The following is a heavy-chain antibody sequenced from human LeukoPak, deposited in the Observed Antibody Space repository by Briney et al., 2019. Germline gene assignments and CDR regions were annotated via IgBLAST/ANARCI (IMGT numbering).Heavy chain of an antibody. Sequence: SETLSLTCSVSGDSIGSSSFYWGWIRQSTGKGLEWIGAIYCSGTTYYTPSLRSRVTISVNPSENHVFLRLGSVTAADTAVYFCARHSILPYFDSLSPSFYPDHWGQGSLVTVSS. CDR3: ARHSILPYFDSLSPSFYPDH. CDR1: GDSIGSSSFY. V-gene: IGHV4-39*01. J-gene: IGHJ4*02. CDR2: IYCSGTT. D-gene: IGHD3-9*01.